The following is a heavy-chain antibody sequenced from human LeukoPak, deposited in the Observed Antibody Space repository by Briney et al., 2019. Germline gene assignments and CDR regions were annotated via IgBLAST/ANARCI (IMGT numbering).Heavy chain of an antibody. CDR2: ISGSGGST. J-gene: IGHJ4*02. Sequence: PGRSLRLSCAASGFTFSSYAMSWVRQAPGKGLEWVSAISGSGGSTYYADSVKGRFTISRDNSKNTLYLQMNSLRAEDTAVYYCAKGGYYYDSSGYYPSGFDYWGQGTLVTVSS. V-gene: IGHV3-23*01. D-gene: IGHD3-22*01. CDR1: GFTFSSYA. CDR3: AKGGYYYDSSGYYPSGFDY.